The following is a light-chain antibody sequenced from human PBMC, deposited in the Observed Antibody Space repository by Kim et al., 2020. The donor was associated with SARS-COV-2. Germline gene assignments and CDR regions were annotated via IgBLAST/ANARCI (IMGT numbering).Light chain of an antibody. CDR3: QQYNDWPPYT. J-gene: IGKJ2*01. Sequence: ETVMTQSPATLSVSPGERATLSCRASQNVTSSLAWYQQKPGQSPRLLIYDASARATGLPARFSGSGSGTEFTLTISSLQSEDFAVYYCQQYNDWPPYTFGQGTKLEI. V-gene: IGKV3-15*01. CDR2: DAS. CDR1: QNVTSS.